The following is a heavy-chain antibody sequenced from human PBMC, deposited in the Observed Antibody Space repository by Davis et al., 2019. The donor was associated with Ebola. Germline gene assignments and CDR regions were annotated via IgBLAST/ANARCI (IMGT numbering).Heavy chain of an antibody. V-gene: IGHV3-64D*06. Sequence: GGSLRLSCSASGFTFRSYTMHWVRQAPGKGLEYVSAISSNGYSTYYADSVKGRFTISRDNSKNTLYLQMSSLRAEDTAVYYCVKTQFLEWSYGMDVWGQGTTVTVSS. CDR2: ISSNGYST. J-gene: IGHJ6*02. CDR1: GFTFRSYT. D-gene: IGHD3-3*01. CDR3: VKTQFLEWSYGMDV.